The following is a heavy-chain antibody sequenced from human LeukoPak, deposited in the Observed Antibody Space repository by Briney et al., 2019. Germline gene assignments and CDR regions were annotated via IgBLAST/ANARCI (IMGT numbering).Heavy chain of an antibody. CDR1: GFTFSSYE. D-gene: IGHD4-11*01. V-gene: IGHV3-48*03. CDR3: ARVPHDYSDYVAY. CDR2: ISFSSTTI. Sequence: PGGSLRLSCAASGFTFSSYEMNWVRQAPGKGLEWVAYISFSSTTIFYADFVKGRFTISRDNAQNSLFLQMSSLRAEDTAVYFCARVPHDYSDYVAYWGQGTLVTVSS. J-gene: IGHJ4*02.